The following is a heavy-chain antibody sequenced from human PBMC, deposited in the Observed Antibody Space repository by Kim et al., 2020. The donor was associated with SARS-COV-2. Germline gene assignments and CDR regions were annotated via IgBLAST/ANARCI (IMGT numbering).Heavy chain of an antibody. CDR3: ARSPGVKAGFDY. Sequence: YYSQKFQGRVTITRDTSASTAYMDLSSLRSEDTAVYYCARSPGVKAGFDYWGQGTLVSVSS. V-gene: IGHV1-3*01. J-gene: IGHJ4*02. D-gene: IGHD6-19*01.